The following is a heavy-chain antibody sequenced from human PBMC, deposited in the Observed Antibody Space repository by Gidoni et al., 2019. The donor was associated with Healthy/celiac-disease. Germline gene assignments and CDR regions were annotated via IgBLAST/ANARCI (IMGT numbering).Heavy chain of an antibody. Sequence: QVQLVESGGGVVQPGRSLRLSCASSGFSFSSYAMHWVRQAPGKGLEWVAVISYDGSNKYYADSVKGRVTISRDNSKNTLYLQMNSLRAEDTAVYYGARDRWGYCSSTSCYTNGMDVWGQGTTVTVSS. V-gene: IGHV3-30-3*01. J-gene: IGHJ6*02. CDR1: GFSFSSYA. CDR2: ISYDGSNK. CDR3: ARDRWGYCSSTSCYTNGMDV. D-gene: IGHD2-2*02.